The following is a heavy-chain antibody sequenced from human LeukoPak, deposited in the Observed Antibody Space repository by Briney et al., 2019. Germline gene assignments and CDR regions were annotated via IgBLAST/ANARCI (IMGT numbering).Heavy chain of an antibody. CDR1: GYTFTSYD. CDR3: ARGPFDSSGSYYVNY. CDR2: MNPNSGNT. D-gene: IGHD3-22*01. J-gene: IGHJ4*02. V-gene: IGHV1-8*01. Sequence: ASVNVSCKASGYTFTSYDINWVRQATGQGLEWMGWMNPNSGNTGYAQKFQGRVTMTRNTSISTAYMELSSLRSEDTAVYYCARGPFDSSGSYYVNYWGQGTLITVSS.